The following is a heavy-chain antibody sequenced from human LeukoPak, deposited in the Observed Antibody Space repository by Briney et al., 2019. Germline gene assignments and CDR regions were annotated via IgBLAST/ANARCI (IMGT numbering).Heavy chain of an antibody. V-gene: IGHV3-7*01. J-gene: IGHJ4*02. CDR1: GFTFSSYW. D-gene: IGHD1-1*01. Sequence: HPGGSLGLSCAASGFTFSSYWMSWVRQAPGKGLEWVANIKQDGSEKYYVDSVKGRFTISRDNAKNSLYLQMNSLRAEDTAVYYCARVYHSTTGTTQDYWGQGTLVTVSS. CDR2: IKQDGSEK. CDR3: ARVYHSTTGTTQDY.